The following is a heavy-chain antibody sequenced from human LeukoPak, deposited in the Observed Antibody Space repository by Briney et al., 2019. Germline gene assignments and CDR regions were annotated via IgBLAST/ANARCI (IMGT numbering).Heavy chain of an antibody. CDR1: GFTFSSYS. CDR2: ISGSGGST. V-gene: IGHV3-23*01. D-gene: IGHD3-9*01. J-gene: IGHJ6*03. CDR3: AKDGGEYYDILTGYYPRLYYMDV. Sequence: GGSLRLSCAASGFTFSSYSMNWVRQAPGKGPEWVSAISGSGGSTYYADSVKGRFTISRDNSKNTLYLQMNSLRAEDTAVYYCAKDGGEYYDILTGYYPRLYYMDVWGKGTTVTISS.